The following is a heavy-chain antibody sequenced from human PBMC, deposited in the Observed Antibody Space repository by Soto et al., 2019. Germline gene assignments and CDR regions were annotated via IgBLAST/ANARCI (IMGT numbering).Heavy chain of an antibody. V-gene: IGHV3-23*01. CDR2: ISGSGGST. CDR1: GFTFSSYA. CDR3: AKGEWTGTFYYYYGMDV. Sequence: GGSLRLSCAASGFTFSSYAMSWVRQAPGKGLEWVSAISGSGGSTYYADSVKGRFTISRDNSKNTLYLQMNSLRAEDTAVYYCAKGEWTGTFYYYYGMDVWRQGTKVTVSS. D-gene: IGHD1-7*01. J-gene: IGHJ6*02.